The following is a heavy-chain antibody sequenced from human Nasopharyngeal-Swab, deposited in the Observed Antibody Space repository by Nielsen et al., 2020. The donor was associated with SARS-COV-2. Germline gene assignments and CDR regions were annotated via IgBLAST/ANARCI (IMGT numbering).Heavy chain of an antibody. D-gene: IGHD3-16*02. CDR2: ISTYNGDT. CDR3: ARDLFVWGSYRNFDY. CDR1: GYTFSSYG. J-gene: IGHJ4*02. V-gene: IGHV1-18*04. Sequence: VSVKVSCKASGYTFSSYGISWVRQAPGQGLEWMGWISTYNGDTNYGQKFQGRVTMTTDTATNTAYMELRSLRSDDTAVYHCARDLFVWGSYRNFDYWGQGTRVTVSS.